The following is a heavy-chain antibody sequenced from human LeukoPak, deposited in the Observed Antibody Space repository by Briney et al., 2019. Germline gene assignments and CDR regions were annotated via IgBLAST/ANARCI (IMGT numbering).Heavy chain of an antibody. CDR3: ARTGKGSSWLYDY. J-gene: IGHJ4*02. Sequence: GGSLRLSCAASGFTFSSYAMHWVRQAPGKGLEWVAVISYDGSSKYYADSVKGRFTISRDNSKNTLYLQMNSLRAEDTAVYYCARTGKGSSWLYDYWGQGTLVTVSS. CDR1: GFTFSSYA. V-gene: IGHV3-30*04. D-gene: IGHD6-13*01. CDR2: ISYDGSSK.